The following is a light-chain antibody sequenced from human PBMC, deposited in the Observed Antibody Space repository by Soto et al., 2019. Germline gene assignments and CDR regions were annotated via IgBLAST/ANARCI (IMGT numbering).Light chain of an antibody. Sequence: QAVVTQPPSVSAAPGQKVTISCSGSSSNIGNSYVSWYQQLPGTAPKLLIYDNNKRPSGIPDRFSGSKSGTSATLGITGLQTGDEADYYCGTWDSSLSAEVVFGGGTKLTV. V-gene: IGLV1-51*01. CDR1: SSNIGNSY. CDR2: DNN. J-gene: IGLJ2*01. CDR3: GTWDSSLSAEVV.